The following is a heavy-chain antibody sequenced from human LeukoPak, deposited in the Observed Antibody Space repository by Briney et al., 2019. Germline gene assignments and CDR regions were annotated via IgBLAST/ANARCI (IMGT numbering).Heavy chain of an antibody. J-gene: IGHJ2*01. V-gene: IGHV3-30*18. D-gene: IGHD3-22*01. Sequence: GGSLRLSCAASGFTFSSYGMHWVRLAPGRGLEWVAVISCDGSNTYYADSVKGRFTISRDNSKNTLYLQMNSLRAEDTAVYYCAKSRDSVVPTYYYHSSCSSHCDLWGRGTRVTVSS. CDR1: GFTFSSYG. CDR2: ISCDGSNT. CDR3: AKSRDSVVPTYYYHSSCSSHCDL.